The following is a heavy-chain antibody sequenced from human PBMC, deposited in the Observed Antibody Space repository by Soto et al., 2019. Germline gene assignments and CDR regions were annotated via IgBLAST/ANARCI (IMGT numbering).Heavy chain of an antibody. D-gene: IGHD6-13*01. V-gene: IGHV3-30*18. CDR1: GFTFSSYG. Sequence: PGGALRLSCAASGFTFSSYGMHWVRQAPGKGLEWVAVISYDGSNKYYADSVKGRFTISRDNSKNTLYLQMNSLRAEDTAVYYCAKDFGMAWQQLVQGYFDYWGQGTLVTVSS. CDR3: AKDFGMAWQQLVQGYFDY. CDR2: ISYDGSNK. J-gene: IGHJ4*02.